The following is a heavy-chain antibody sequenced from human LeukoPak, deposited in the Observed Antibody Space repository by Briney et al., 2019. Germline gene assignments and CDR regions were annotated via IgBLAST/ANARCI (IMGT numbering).Heavy chain of an antibody. CDR2: VTDSGSST. V-gene: IGHV3-23*01. D-gene: IGHD2-2*01. Sequence: GGTLRLSCAASGFTFSSYGMSWVRQAPGKGLEWVSSVTDSGSSTYYADSVKGRFTISRDNSKSTLYLQMNSLRAEDTAVYYCAKPPLVGWSDAFDIWGQGTMVTVSS. J-gene: IGHJ3*02. CDR3: AKPPLVGWSDAFDI. CDR1: GFTFSSYG.